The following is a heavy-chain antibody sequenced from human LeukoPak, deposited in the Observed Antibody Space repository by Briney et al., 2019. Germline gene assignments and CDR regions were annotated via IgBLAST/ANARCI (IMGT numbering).Heavy chain of an antibody. Sequence: GGSLRLSCAASGFTFSSYAMSWVRQAPGKGLEWVSAISGSGGSTYYADSVKGRFTISRDNSKNTLYLQMNSLRAEDTAVYYCAKIGWEPYYDSSGSGSPFDIWGQGTMVTVSS. V-gene: IGHV3-23*01. CDR2: ISGSGGST. J-gene: IGHJ3*02. CDR1: GFTFSSYA. CDR3: AKIGWEPYYDSSGSGSPFDI. D-gene: IGHD3-22*01.